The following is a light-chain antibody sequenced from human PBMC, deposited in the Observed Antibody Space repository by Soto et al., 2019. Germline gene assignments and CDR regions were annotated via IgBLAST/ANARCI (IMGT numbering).Light chain of an antibody. J-gene: IGLJ2*01. Sequence: QSVLTQPPSASGTPGQRVTISCSGSSSNIGRNTVSWYQHLPGTAPKLLIFTDNQRPSGVPDRFSGSKSGTSASLVVSGLQSEDEADYYCSSYTSKSSLIFGGGTKLTVL. CDR3: SSYTSKSSLI. CDR1: SSNIGRNT. V-gene: IGLV1-44*01. CDR2: TDN.